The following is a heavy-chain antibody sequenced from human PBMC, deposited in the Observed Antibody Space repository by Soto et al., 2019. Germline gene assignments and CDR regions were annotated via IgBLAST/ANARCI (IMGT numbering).Heavy chain of an antibody. CDR1: GGSISSGDYY. CDR2: IYYSGST. Sequence: SETLSLTCTVSGGSISSGDYYWSWIRQPPGKGLEWIGYIYYSGSTYYNPSLKSRVTISVDTSKNQFSLKLSSVTDADTAVYYCASSRYCRSTSGYGYWLHPWGPGTLATVYS. CDR3: ASSRYCRSTSGYGYWLHP. V-gene: IGHV4-30-4*01. J-gene: IGHJ5*02. D-gene: IGHD2-2*01.